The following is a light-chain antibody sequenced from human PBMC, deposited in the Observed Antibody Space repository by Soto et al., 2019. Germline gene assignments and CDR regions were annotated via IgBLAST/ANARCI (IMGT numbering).Light chain of an antibody. CDR3: LLYYGGSWV. Sequence: QAVVTQEPSLTVSPGGTVTLTCASSTGAVTTGYYPSWFQHKPGHAPRALIYNTNDKHSWTPARLSGSLLGDKAALTLSGVQPEDEAEYYCLLYYGGSWVLGGGTKVTVL. J-gene: IGLJ3*02. V-gene: IGLV7-43*01. CDR1: TGAVTTGYY. CDR2: NTN.